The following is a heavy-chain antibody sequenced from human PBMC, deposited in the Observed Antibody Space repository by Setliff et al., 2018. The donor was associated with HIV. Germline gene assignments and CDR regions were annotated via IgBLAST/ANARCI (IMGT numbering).Heavy chain of an antibody. CDR3: ARHGGGYSYGSFDF. J-gene: IGHJ4*02. CDR1: TGSISRYC. Sequence: SETLSLTCTFSTGSISRYCWNWIRQPPGRGLEWIGYVSYSGDTNYNPSLKSRVTISIDTSKNQFSLRVNSVTAADTALYSCARHGGGYSYGSFDFWSQGTLVTVSS. CDR2: VSYSGDT. V-gene: IGHV4-59*08. D-gene: IGHD5-18*01.